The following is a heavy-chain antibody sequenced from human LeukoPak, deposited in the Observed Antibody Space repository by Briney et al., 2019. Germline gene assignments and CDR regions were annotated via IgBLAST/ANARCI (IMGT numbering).Heavy chain of an antibody. CDR3: TRGHFGVPFDY. D-gene: IGHD3-10*01. Sequence: ASVKVSCKASGYSFASFGINWVRQAPGQGLEWMGWINPNSGGTNSAQNFQDRVTMTTDTSTSAAYMELRSLRSDDTAVYYCTRGHFGVPFDYWGQGTLVTVSS. J-gene: IGHJ4*02. CDR2: INPNSGGT. CDR1: GYSFASFG. V-gene: IGHV1-18*01.